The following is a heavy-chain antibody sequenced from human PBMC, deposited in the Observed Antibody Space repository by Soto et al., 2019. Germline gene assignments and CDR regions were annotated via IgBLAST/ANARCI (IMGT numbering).Heavy chain of an antibody. Sequence: QVQLQESGPGLVKPSETLSLTCSVSGVSISSYYWSWIRQPAGKGLEWIGRIYTRGSTKYNPSLKSRITMSVDTSKNQFSLKLSSVAAADTDVYYCARVVHYYDSSGYFDYWGQGTLVTVSS. CDR1: GVSISSYY. J-gene: IGHJ4*02. CDR3: ARVVHYYDSSGYFDY. CDR2: IYTRGST. D-gene: IGHD3-22*01. V-gene: IGHV4-4*07.